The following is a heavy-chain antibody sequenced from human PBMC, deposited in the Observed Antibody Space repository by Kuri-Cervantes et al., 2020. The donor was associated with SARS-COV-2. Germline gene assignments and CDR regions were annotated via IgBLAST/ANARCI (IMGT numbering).Heavy chain of an antibody. D-gene: IGHD1-26*01. CDR1: GFTFSSYA. CDR3: ASELLWYFDL. J-gene: IGHJ2*01. Sequence: LSLMCAASGFTFSSYAMHWVRQAPGKGLEWVAVISYDGSNKYYADSVKGRFTISRDNSKNTLYLQMNSLRAEDTAVYYCASELLWYFDLWGRGTLVAVSS. V-gene: IGHV3-30*04. CDR2: ISYDGSNK.